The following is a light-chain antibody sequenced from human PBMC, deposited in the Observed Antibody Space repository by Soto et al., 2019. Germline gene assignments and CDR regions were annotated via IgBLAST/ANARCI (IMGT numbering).Light chain of an antibody. CDR3: QQYVNYPIT. CDR2: DAS. V-gene: IGKV1-5*01. Sequence: DIQMTQSPSTLSASVGDRVTITCRASQSISSWLAWYQQKPGKAPKLLIYDASTSESGVPSRFSGSGSGTEFTLTISSLQPDDSATYYCQQYVNYPITFGGGTKVDI. CDR1: QSISSW. J-gene: IGKJ4*01.